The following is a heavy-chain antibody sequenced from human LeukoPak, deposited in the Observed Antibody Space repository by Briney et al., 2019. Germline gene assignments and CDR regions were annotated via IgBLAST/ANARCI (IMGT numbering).Heavy chain of an antibody. J-gene: IGHJ6*03. Sequence: GGSLRLSCAASGFTFSNYGMHWVRQAPGKGLEWVAIISFDGSNKYYVDSVKGRFTISRDNSRNTLFLQMNSLRAEDTAVYYCAKHPGDFTGIVTYYYMDVWGKGTTVIVSS. D-gene: IGHD1-26*01. V-gene: IGHV3-30*18. CDR1: GFTFSNYG. CDR3: AKHPGDFTGIVTYYYMDV. CDR2: ISFDGSNK.